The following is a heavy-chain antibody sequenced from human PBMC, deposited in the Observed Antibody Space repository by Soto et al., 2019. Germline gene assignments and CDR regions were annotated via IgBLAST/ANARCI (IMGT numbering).Heavy chain of an antibody. D-gene: IGHD3-3*01. CDR3: ARHRSAGNYFYYEMEL. J-gene: IGHJ6*01. Sequence: PGGSLRLSCAASGLPFNRNGMHCVRDAPGKGLEWVAVIWYDGSKEYYSDSVKGRFTISRDNSKNMLYLQMNSVRVEDTAVYFCARHRSAGNYFYYEMELWG. CDR1: GLPFNRNG. CDR2: IWYDGSKE. V-gene: IGHV3-33*01.